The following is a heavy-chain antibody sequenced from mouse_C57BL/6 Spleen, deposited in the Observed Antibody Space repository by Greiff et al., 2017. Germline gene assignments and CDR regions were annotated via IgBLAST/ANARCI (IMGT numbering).Heavy chain of an antibody. V-gene: IGHV10-1*01. D-gene: IGHD1-1*01. CDR1: GFSFNTYA. J-gene: IGHJ4*01. Sequence: EVKLMESGGGLVQPKGSLKLSCAASGFSFNTYAMNWVRQAPGKGLEWVARIRSKSNNYATYYADSVKDRFTISRDDSESMLYLQMNNLKTEDTAMYYCVRHRDYYGSSYDAMDYWGQGTSVTVSS. CDR3: VRHRDYYGSSYDAMDY. CDR2: IRSKSNNYAT.